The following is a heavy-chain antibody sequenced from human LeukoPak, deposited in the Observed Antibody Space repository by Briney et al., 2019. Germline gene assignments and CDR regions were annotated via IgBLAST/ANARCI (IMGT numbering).Heavy chain of an antibody. J-gene: IGHJ6*03. CDR2: FDPEDGET. Sequence: ASVNVSCKVSGYTLTELSMHWVRQAPGKGLEWMGGFDPEDGETIYAQKFQGRVTMTEDTSTDTAYMELSSLRSEDTAVYYCATRGLGAALSYMDVWGKGTTVTVSS. V-gene: IGHV1-24*01. CDR3: ATRGLGAALSYMDV. CDR1: GYTLTELS. D-gene: IGHD2-15*01.